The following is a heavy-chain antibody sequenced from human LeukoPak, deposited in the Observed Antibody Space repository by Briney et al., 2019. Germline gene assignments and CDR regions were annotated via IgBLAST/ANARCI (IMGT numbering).Heavy chain of an antibody. CDR3: ARLTDS. CDR1: GGSIIDNSFY. V-gene: IGHV4-39*01. Sequence: SETLSLTCTVTGGSIIDNSFYWGWIRQPPGRGREWIGRSFHSGTTDYNPALERRVIIAVDTSKNPFSLRLTPVTAADTAVYYCARLTDSWGQGILVTVSS. CDR2: SFHSGTT. J-gene: IGHJ4*02.